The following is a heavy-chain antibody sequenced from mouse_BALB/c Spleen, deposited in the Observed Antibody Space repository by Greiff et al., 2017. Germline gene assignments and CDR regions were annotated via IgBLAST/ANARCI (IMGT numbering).Heavy chain of an antibody. CDR2: ISSGSSTI. J-gene: IGHJ2*01. V-gene: IGHV5-17*02. CDR3: ARTGGYGSRYYFDY. Sequence: EVMLVESGGGLVQPGGSRKLSCAASGFTFSSFGMHWVRQAPEKGLEWVAYISSGSSTIYCADTVKGRFTISRDNPKNTLFLQMTSLRSEDTAMYYCARTGGYGSRYYFDYWGQGTTLTVSS. D-gene: IGHD1-1*01. CDR1: GFTFSSFG.